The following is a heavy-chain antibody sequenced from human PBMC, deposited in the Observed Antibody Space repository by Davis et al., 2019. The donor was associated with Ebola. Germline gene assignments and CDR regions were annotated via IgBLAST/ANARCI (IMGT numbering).Heavy chain of an antibody. CDR1: GFTFSNAW. D-gene: IGHD3-3*01. Sequence: GESLKISCAVSGFTFSNAWMSWVRQAPGKGLEWVSYISSSSSTIYYADSVKGRFTISRDNAKNSLYLQMNSLRDEDTAVYYCARDSWTYYDFWSGSTFRYWGQGTLVTVSS. V-gene: IGHV3-48*02. CDR3: ARDSWTYYDFWSGSTFRY. CDR2: ISSSSSTI. J-gene: IGHJ4*02.